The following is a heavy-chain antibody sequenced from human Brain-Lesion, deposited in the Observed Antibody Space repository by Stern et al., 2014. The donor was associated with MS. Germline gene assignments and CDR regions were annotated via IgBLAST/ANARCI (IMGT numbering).Heavy chain of an antibody. CDR1: GGSISSSTYY. Sequence: VQLVESGPGLVKPSETLSLTCTVSGGSISSSTYYWAWIRQPPGKGLEWIGNIYYSGFTYYNPSLKSRVTLSVDMSQKPFSLKLSSVTAADPAIYFCARHDSVPRPSQLYSARDRGPGYFDYWGQGTLVTVSS. CDR2: IYYSGFT. V-gene: IGHV4-39*01. D-gene: IGHD1-26*01. CDR3: ARHDSVPRPSQLYSARDRGPGYFDY. J-gene: IGHJ4*02.